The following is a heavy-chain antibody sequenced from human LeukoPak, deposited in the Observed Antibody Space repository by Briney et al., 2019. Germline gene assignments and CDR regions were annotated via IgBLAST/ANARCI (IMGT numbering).Heavy chain of an antibody. CDR1: GFTVSSNY. V-gene: IGHV3-53*01. Sequence: GGSLRLSCAASGFTVSSNYMSWVRQAPGKGLEWVSVIYSGGSTYYADSVKGRFTISRDNSKNKLYLQMNSLRAEDTAAYYCARDLNYYYGMDVWGQGTTVTVSS. CDR2: IYSGGST. J-gene: IGHJ6*02. CDR3: ARDLNYYYGMDV.